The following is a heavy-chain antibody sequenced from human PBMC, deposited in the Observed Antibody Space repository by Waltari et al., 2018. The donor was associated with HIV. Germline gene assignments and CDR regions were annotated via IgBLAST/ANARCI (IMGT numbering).Heavy chain of an antibody. J-gene: IGHJ4*02. CDR3: ARLRFHSLYYFDS. Sequence: QLHLQESGPGLVKPSETLSLTCSVSGASISSSSYYWAWIRQPPGKGLEWSGAIYYSGTAYYTPSVKSRIIASLDASKNELSLKLSSVTATDTALYYCARLRFHSLYYFDSWGPGILVTVSS. V-gene: IGHV4-39*01. CDR1: GASISSSSYY. D-gene: IGHD3-16*01. CDR2: IYYSGTA.